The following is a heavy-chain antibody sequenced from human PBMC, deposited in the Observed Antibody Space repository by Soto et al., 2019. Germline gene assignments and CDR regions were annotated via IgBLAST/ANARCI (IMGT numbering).Heavy chain of an antibody. CDR3: AKEKYCSSIRCYFHX. V-gene: IGHV3-23*01. J-gene: IGHJ4*02. CDR2: IGGSGGST. D-gene: IGHD2-2*01. Sequence: GGSLRLSFAASGFTFSSYAMSWVRQAPGKGLEWVSSIGGSGGSTYYADSVKVRFTISRDNSKNTLYLQMNSLRAEDTAVYYCAKEKYCSSIRCYFHXWGQVTLFTVSX. CDR1: GFTFSSYA.